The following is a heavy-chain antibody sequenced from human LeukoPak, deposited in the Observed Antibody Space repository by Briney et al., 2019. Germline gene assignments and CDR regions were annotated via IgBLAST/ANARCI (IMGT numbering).Heavy chain of an antibody. Sequence: SETLSLTCTVSGGSISSYYWSWIRQPAGKGLEWIGRIYTSGSTNYNPSLKSRVTMSVDTSKNQFSLKLSSVTAADTAVYYCARELRLLEWLPLYYYYYMDVWGKGTTVTVSS. D-gene: IGHD3-3*01. CDR3: ARELRLLEWLPLYYYYYMDV. V-gene: IGHV4-4*07. CDR1: GGSISSYY. J-gene: IGHJ6*03. CDR2: IYTSGST.